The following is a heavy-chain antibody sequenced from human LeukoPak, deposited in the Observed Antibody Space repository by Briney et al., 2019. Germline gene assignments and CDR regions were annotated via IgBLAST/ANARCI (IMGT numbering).Heavy chain of an antibody. Sequence: PGGSLRLSCAASGFTFSSYAMSWVRQAPGKGLEWVSAISGSGGSTYYADSVKGRFTISRDNSKNTLYLQMNSLRAEDTAVYYCAVYSGYDSPVTTLCWGQGTLVTVSS. CDR3: AVYSGYDSPVTTLC. CDR2: ISGSGGST. V-gene: IGHV3-23*01. CDR1: GFTFSSYA. J-gene: IGHJ4*02. D-gene: IGHD5-12*01.